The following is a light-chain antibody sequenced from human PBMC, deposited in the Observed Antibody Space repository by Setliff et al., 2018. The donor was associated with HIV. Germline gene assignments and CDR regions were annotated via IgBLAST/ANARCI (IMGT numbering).Light chain of an antibody. V-gene: IGLV1-40*01. CDR1: TSNIEAGYD. CDR3: CSYAGTSIPYV. CDR2: RNK. Sequence: QSVLTQPPSVSGAPGQRVTISCTGSTSNIEAGYDVHWYQQLPGTAPKLLIYRNKNRPSGVPDRFSGSKSGASASLAIAGLRAEDEADYYCCSYAGTSIPYVFGTGTKVTVL. J-gene: IGLJ1*01.